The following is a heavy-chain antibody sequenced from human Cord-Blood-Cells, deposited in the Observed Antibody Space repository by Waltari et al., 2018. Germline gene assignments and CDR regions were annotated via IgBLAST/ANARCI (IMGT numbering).Heavy chain of an antibody. Sequence: EVQLVEYGGGLVQPGGSLKLSCAASGFTFSGSAMPWVRQASGKGLEWVGRIRSKANSYATAYAASVKGRFTISRDDSKNTAYLQMNSLKTEDTAVYYCTRHLAGDAFDIWGQGTMVTVSS. CDR3: TRHLAGDAFDI. V-gene: IGHV3-73*02. D-gene: IGHD2-15*01. CDR2: IRSKANSYAT. J-gene: IGHJ3*02. CDR1: GFTFSGSA.